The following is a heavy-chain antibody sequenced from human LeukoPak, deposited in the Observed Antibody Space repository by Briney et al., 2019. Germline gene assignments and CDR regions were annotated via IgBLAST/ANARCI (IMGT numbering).Heavy chain of an antibody. CDR3: ARQREQYVDF. Sequence: PSETLSLTCAVSVVSINSSQYYWGWIRQPPGKGLEWIGTMYYSGSTYYNPSLKSRVTISVDTSKNQFFLNLSSVTAADTAVYYCARQREQYVDFWGQGSLVTVSS. CDR2: MYYSGST. J-gene: IGHJ4*02. D-gene: IGHD1-26*01. V-gene: IGHV4-39*01. CDR1: VVSINSSQYY.